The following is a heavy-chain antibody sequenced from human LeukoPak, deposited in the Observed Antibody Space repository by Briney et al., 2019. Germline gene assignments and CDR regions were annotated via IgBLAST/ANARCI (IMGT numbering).Heavy chain of an antibody. J-gene: IGHJ4*02. CDR3: ARAKNWDAFDY. V-gene: IGHV1-2*06. CDR2: INPSSGGT. CDR1: GYTFTGYY. Sequence: ASVKVSCKASGYTFTGYYMHWVRQAPGQGLEWMERINPSSGGTNYAQKFQGRVTMTRDTSISTAYMELSRLTSDDTAVYYCARAKNWDAFDYWGQGTLVTVSS. D-gene: IGHD7-27*01.